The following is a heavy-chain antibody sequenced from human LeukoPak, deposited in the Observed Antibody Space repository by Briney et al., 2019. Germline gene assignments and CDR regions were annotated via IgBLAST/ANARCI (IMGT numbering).Heavy chain of an antibody. D-gene: IGHD6-19*01. J-gene: IGHJ4*02. V-gene: IGHV3-33*01. CDR3: ARSVAVAGYWGNFDY. CDR1: GFTFSSYG. Sequence: PGGSLGLSCAASGFTFSSYGMHWVRQAPGKGLEWVAVIWYDGSNKYYADSVKGRFTISRDNSKNTLYLQMNSLRAEDTAVYYCARSVAVAGYWGNFDYWGQGTLVTVSS. CDR2: IWYDGSNK.